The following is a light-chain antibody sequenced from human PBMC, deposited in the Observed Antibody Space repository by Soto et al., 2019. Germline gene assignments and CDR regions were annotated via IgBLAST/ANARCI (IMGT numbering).Light chain of an antibody. J-gene: IGKJ2*03. CDR1: QNIQSF. Sequence: DIQMTQFPSTLSASVGDQVTITCRASQNIQSFLAWYQQKPGKAPKVLIYLAFSLGGGVPSRFSGRGSGTEYPLTINSLQPDDFAIYFCEQYNSHSYYSFGQGTKVEVK. CDR2: LAF. V-gene: IGKV1-5*03. CDR3: EQYNSHSYYS.